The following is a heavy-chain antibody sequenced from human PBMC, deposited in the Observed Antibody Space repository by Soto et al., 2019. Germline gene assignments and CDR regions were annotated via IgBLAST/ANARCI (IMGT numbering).Heavy chain of an antibody. J-gene: IGHJ4*02. Sequence: LSLTCAVYGGSFSGYYWSWIRQPPGKGLEWIGEINHSGSTNYNPSLKSRVTISVDTSKNQFSLKLSSVTAADTAVYYCARGGGYGAFDYWGQGTLVTVSS. D-gene: IGHD5-18*01. V-gene: IGHV4-34*01. CDR2: INHSGST. CDR3: ARGGGYGAFDY. CDR1: GGSFSGYY.